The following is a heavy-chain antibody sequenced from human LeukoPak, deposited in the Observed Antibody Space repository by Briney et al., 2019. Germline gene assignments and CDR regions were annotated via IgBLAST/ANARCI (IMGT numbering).Heavy chain of an antibody. CDR3: ARDPRWLTPDCTSTSCYENYFAP. J-gene: IGHJ5*02. CDR2: VHHNAGA. V-gene: IGHV4-38-2*02. Sequence: SETLSLTCAVSGYSISSGYQWAWIRQPPGRGLEWIGSVHHNAGAHYNPSLRSRVTISVDTSKNHFSLKLNSVTVADTAIYYCARDPRWLTPDCTSTSCYENYFAPWGQGTLVTFSS. CDR1: GYSISSGYQ. D-gene: IGHD2-2*01.